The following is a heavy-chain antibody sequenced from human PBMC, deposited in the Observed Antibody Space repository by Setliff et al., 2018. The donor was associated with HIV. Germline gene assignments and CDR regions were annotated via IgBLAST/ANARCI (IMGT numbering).Heavy chain of an antibody. CDR2: IYFTGSS. CDR1: GDSISSGGFY. CDR3: ARVQMAYAAFDV. J-gene: IGHJ3*01. V-gene: IGHV4-61*08. Sequence: SETLSLTCTVSGDSISSGGFYCNWFRQYPEKGLEWIGSIYFTGSSDNNPSLKSRVTLSVDTSKHQFSLKLSSVTAADTAVYYCARVQMAYAAFDVWGQGTMVTVSS. D-gene: IGHD4-17*01.